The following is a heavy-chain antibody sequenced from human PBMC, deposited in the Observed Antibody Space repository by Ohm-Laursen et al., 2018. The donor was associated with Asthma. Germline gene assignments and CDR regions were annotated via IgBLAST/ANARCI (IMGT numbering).Heavy chain of an antibody. CDR3: TTHPPYYYDSSGLLGGY. V-gene: IGHV3-15*01. CDR2: IKSKTDGGTT. CDR1: GFTFSNAW. Sequence: GSLRLSCSASGFTFSNAWMSWVRQAPGKGLEWVGRIKSKTDGGTTDNAAPVKGRFTISRDDSKNTLYLQMNSLKTEDTAVYYCTTHPPYYYDSSGLLGGYWGQGTLVTVSS. J-gene: IGHJ4*02. D-gene: IGHD3-22*01.